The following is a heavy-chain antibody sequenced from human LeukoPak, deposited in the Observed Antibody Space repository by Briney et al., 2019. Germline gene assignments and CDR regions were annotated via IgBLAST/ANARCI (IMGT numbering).Heavy chain of an antibody. CDR1: GFTFSSYW. D-gene: IGHD1-7*01. V-gene: IGHV3-30*02. CDR3: AKDWNWAIDY. Sequence: KPGGSLRLSCEASGFTFSSYWMRWVRQAPGKGLEWVAYIHYDSTTEDYADSVKGRFTISRDNSKNTLFLQMNNLRVEDMAVFYCAKDWNWAIDYWGQGTLATVSS. J-gene: IGHJ4*02. CDR2: IHYDSTTE.